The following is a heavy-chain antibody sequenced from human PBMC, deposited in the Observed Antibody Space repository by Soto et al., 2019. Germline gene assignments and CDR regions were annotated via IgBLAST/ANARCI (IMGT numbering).Heavy chain of an antibody. CDR2: IYYIGST. Sequence: SETLSLTCTVSGASITGASMSSYYWSWIRQPPGKGLEWIGYIYYIGSTDYNPSLKSRVTISVDTSNNQFSLKLNSVTSADTAVYYCARASISGGNSASHYAMDVWGQGTTVTVSS. CDR3: ARASISGGNSASHYAMDV. CDR1: GASITGASMSSYY. V-gene: IGHV4-61*01. D-gene: IGHD2-15*01. J-gene: IGHJ6*02.